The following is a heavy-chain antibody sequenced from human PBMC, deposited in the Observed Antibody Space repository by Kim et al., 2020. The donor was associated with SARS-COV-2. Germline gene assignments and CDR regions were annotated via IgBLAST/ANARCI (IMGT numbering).Heavy chain of an antibody. CDR3: AREEGYYYGSGSLFDY. V-gene: IGHV1-46*01. D-gene: IGHD3-10*01. J-gene: IGHJ4*02. Sequence: KYQSSVTMTRDTSTSTVYMELSSLRSEDTAVYYCAREEGYYYGSGSLFDYWGQGTLVTVSS.